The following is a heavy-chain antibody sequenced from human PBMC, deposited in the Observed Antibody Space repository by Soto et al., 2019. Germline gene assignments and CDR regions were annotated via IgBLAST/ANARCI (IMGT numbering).Heavy chain of an antibody. D-gene: IGHD3-10*01. Sequence: RGSLILSWAPSDFTFNSMGMNSVGQAPGKGLEWVSFFSGSGGYTHYADSVDGRFTSSRDNSKNMLYLQMNSLRAEDTAVYYCAKVFGNQGRVFDYWGQGTTVTVSS. CDR3: AKVFGNQGRVFDY. V-gene: IGHV3-23*01. J-gene: IGHJ4*02. CDR2: FSGSGGYT. CDR1: DFTFNSMG.